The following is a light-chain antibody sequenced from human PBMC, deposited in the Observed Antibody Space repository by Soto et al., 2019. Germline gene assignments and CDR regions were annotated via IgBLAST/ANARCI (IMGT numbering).Light chain of an antibody. V-gene: IGLV1-51*01. Sequence: QSVLTEPPSVSAGPGQKVTISCSGSSSNIGNNYVSWYQQLPGTAPKLLIYDNNKRPSGIPDRFSGSKSGTSATLGITGLQTGDEADYYCGTWHSSLSAGVFGTGTKAPS. CDR3: GTWHSSLSAGV. CDR1: SSNIGNNY. J-gene: IGLJ1*01. CDR2: DNN.